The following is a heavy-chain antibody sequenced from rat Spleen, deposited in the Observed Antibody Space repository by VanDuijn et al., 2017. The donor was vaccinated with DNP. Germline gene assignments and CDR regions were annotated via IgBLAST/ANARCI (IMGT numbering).Heavy chain of an antibody. V-gene: IGHV5S10*01. Sequence: EVQLVESGGGLVQPGRSLKLSCAASGFTFSDYSMAWVRQAPKKGLEWVATIVYDGSGSYYGDSVMGRFIISRDNAKSTLYLQMDSLRSEDTATYYGKTHGSITSVSTGAMNVWGQGTSVTVSS. CDR1: GFTFSDYS. D-gene: IGHD1-10*01. CDR2: IVYDGSGS. CDR3: KTHGSITSVSTGAMNV. J-gene: IGHJ4*01.